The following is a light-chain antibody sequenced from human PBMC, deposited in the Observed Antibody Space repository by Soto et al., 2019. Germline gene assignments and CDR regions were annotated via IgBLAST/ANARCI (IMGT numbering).Light chain of an antibody. CDR3: QKHNNWTIT. V-gene: IGKV3-15*01. CDR2: DTS. CDR1: QGIGDT. J-gene: IGKJ5*01. Sequence: EVVMRQSPATLSVSPGEGGTLSCRASQGIGDTLAWYQHKPGQTPRLLIYDTSTRATGIPDRFSGSGSGTEFNLTISSLQSEDFALYFCQKHNNWTITCGQGTRLEIK.